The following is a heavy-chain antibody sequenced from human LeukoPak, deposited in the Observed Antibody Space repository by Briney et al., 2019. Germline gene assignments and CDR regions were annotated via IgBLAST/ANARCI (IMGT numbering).Heavy chain of an antibody. CDR1: GGTFSSYA. J-gene: IGHJ3*02. Sequence: GASVKVSCKASGGTFSSYAISWVRQAPGQGLEWMGRIIPIFGTANYARKFQGRVTITADKSTSTAYMELSSLRSEDTAVYYCASVFGSRVPNIWGQGTMVTVSS. CDR2: IIPIFGTA. V-gene: IGHV1-69*06. CDR3: ASVFGSRVPNI. D-gene: IGHD3-16*01.